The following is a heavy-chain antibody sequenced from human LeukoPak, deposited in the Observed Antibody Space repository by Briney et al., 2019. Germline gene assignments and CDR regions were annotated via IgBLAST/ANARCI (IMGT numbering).Heavy chain of an antibody. CDR2: IYSGGGT. D-gene: IGHD3-22*01. CDR1: GFTVSSNY. CDR3: ARGVGGSGYYYFDY. V-gene: IGHV3-53*04. J-gene: IGHJ4*02. Sequence: PGGSLRLSCAASGFTVSSNYMSWVRQAAGKGLEWVSVIYSGGGTYYADSVKGRFTISRHNSKNTLYLQVNSLRAEDTAVYYCARGVGGSGYYYFDYWGQGTLVTVSS.